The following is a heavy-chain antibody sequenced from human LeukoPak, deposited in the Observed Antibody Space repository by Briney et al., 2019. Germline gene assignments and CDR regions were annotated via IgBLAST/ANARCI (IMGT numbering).Heavy chain of an antibody. CDR1: GFTFSSYT. V-gene: IGHV3-23*01. CDR3: AKDSSSSNWYNWFDP. CDR2: ITGSGGST. Sequence: GGSLRLSCAASGFTFSSYTMHWVRQAPGKGLEWVSAITGSGGSTYYIDSVKGRFTISRDNSKNTLYLQMNSLRAEDTAIYYCAKDSSSSNWYNWFDPWGQGTLVTVSS. D-gene: IGHD6-13*01. J-gene: IGHJ5*02.